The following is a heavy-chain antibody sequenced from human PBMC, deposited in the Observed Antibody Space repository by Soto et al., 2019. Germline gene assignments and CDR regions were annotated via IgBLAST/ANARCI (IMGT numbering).Heavy chain of an antibody. J-gene: IGHJ6*02. V-gene: IGHV5-10-1*01. D-gene: IGHD2-15*01. CDR3: ARHPYIGGLDV. CDR1: GYSFANYW. Sequence: GESLKISCQGSGYSFANYWISWVRQLPGKGLEWMGRFNPSDSYTDYNPSFQGHVTISADKSISTAYVQWSSLKAPDTAMYFCARHPYIGGLDVWGQGTAVTVSS. CDR2: FNPSDSYT.